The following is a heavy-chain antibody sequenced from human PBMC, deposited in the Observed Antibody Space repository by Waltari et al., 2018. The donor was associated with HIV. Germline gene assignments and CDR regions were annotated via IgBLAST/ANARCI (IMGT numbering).Heavy chain of an antibody. CDR1: GGSLGGSKW. CDR2: IHHSGNV. CDR3: ARLRDYGDYGHYDF. Sequence: QVQLQASGPALVRPSGTLFPTFGVTGGSLGGSKWWSWVRQPTGKGLAWIGDIHHSGNVNYNLSLKSRVTFSVDRSKSHFSLNLTSVTTADSATYFCARLRDYGDYGHYDFWGRGTLVVVSP. V-gene: IGHV4-4*02. J-gene: IGHJ4*02. D-gene: IGHD4-17*01.